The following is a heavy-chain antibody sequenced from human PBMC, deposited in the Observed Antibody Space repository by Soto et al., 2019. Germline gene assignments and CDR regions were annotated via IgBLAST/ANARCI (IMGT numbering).Heavy chain of an antibody. CDR1: GFTFDDYG. D-gene: IGHD2-2*01. CDR2: INWNGGST. Sequence: LRLSCAASGFTFDDYGMSWVRQAPGKGLEWVSGINWNGGSTGYADSVKGRFTISRDNAKNSLHLQMNSLRAEDTALYYCARVAGYCSSTSCYAAGYYYYYGMDVWGQGTTVTVSS. CDR3: ARVAGYCSSTSCYAAGYYYYYGMDV. V-gene: IGHV3-20*04. J-gene: IGHJ6*02.